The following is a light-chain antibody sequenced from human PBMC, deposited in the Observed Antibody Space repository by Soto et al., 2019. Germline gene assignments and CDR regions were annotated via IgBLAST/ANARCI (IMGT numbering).Light chain of an antibody. Sequence: EIVLTQSPGTLSLSPGERATLSCRASQSVSSSYVAWYQQKPRQAPRLLIYGASSRATGIPDRFGGSGSGTDFTLTISRLEPEDFAVYYCQHYGGSPFTFGPGTKVDIK. CDR2: GAS. V-gene: IGKV3-20*01. J-gene: IGKJ3*01. CDR3: QHYGGSPFT. CDR1: QSVSSSY.